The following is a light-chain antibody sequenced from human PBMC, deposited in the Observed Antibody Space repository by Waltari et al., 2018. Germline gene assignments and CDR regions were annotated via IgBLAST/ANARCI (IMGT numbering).Light chain of an antibody. CDR3: QQYKSYPLT. CDR2: GAS. Sequence: DIQMTQSTSSLSASVGDRVTITCRASQDISNYLAWFQQKPGKAPKSLIYGASSLQSAVPSKFTGSGSGTDFFLTISSLQPEDFAIYYCQQYKSYPLTFGGGTKVEVK. V-gene: IGKV1-16*02. J-gene: IGKJ4*01. CDR1: QDISNY.